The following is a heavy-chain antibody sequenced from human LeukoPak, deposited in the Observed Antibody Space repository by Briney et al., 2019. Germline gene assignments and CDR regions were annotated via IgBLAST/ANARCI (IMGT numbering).Heavy chain of an antibody. V-gene: IGHV4-59*01. CDR3: ARAPDDSSGYYPLDY. J-gene: IGHJ4*02. CDR1: GGSISSYY. CDR2: IYYRGST. Sequence: SETPSLTCTVSGGSISSYYWSWIRQPPGKGLEWIGYIYYRGSTNYNPSLKSRVTISVDTSKNQFSLKLNSVTAADTAVYYCARAPDDSSGYYPLDYWGQGTLVTVSS. D-gene: IGHD3-22*01.